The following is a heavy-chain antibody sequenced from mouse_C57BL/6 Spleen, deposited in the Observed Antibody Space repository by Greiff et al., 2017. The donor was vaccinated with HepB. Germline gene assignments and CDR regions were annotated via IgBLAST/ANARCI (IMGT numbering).Heavy chain of an antibody. CDR1: GYTFTDYY. D-gene: IGHD1-1*01. J-gene: IGHJ4*01. V-gene: IGHV1-19*01. CDR2: INPYNGGT. Sequence: EVQLQQSGPVLVKPGASVKMSCKASGYTFTDYYMNWVKQSHGKSLEWIGVINPYNGGTSYNQKFKGKATLTVDKSSSTAYMELNSLTSEDSAVYYCARSTLITTVVANHYYAMDYWGQGTSVTVSS. CDR3: ARSTLITTVVANHYYAMDY.